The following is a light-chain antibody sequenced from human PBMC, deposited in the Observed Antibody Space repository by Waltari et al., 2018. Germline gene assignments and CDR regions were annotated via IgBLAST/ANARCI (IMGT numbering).Light chain of an antibody. CDR3: ASWDDKLNAWV. V-gene: IGLV1-47*01. CDR1: SSTIGANH. J-gene: IGLJ3*02. Sequence: QSVVTQPPSASGTPGQRVTISCSGSSSTIGANHVYWYQQVPGTAPKLLVHTNNERPSGVPARFTGSKSGTSASLAIYGLRSEDEADYYCASWDDKLNAWVIGGGTRLTVL. CDR2: TNN.